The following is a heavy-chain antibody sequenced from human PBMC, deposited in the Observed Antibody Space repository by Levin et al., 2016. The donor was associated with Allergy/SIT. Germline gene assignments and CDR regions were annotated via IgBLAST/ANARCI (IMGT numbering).Heavy chain of an antibody. Sequence: WVRQAPGQRLEWMGWSNAGNGNTKYSQEFQGRVTITRDTSASTAYMELSSLRSEDTAVYYCARAVYCSGGSCPYYFDYWGQGTLVTVSS. V-gene: IGHV1-3*01. J-gene: IGHJ4*02. CDR3: ARAVYCSGGSCPYYFDY. CDR2: SNAGNGNT. D-gene: IGHD2-15*01.